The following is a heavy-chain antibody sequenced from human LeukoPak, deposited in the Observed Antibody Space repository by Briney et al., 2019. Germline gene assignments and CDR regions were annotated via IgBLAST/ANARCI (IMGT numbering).Heavy chain of an antibody. CDR1: GFTFSSYG. Sequence: PGGSLRLSCAASGFTFSSYGMHWVRQAPGKGLEWVAVIWYDGSSKYYADSVKGRFTISRDNSKNTPYLQMNSLRAEDTAVYYCARDRGGVVATPCDYWGQGTLVTVSS. D-gene: IGHD5-12*01. CDR2: IWYDGSSK. J-gene: IGHJ4*02. V-gene: IGHV3-33*01. CDR3: ARDRGGVVATPCDY.